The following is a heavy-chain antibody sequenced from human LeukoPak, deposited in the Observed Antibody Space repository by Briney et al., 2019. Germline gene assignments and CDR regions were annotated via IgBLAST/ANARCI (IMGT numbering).Heavy chain of an antibody. CDR1: GFTFSSYA. Sequence: GGSLRLSCAASGFTFSSYAMHWVRQAPGKGLEWVAVISYDGSNKYYADSVKGRFTISRDNSKNTLYLQMNSLRAEDTAVYYCARGGTDTESYGPNDAFDIWGQGTMVTVSS. D-gene: IGHD5-18*01. V-gene: IGHV3-30-3*01. CDR3: ARGGTDTESYGPNDAFDI. CDR2: ISYDGSNK. J-gene: IGHJ3*02.